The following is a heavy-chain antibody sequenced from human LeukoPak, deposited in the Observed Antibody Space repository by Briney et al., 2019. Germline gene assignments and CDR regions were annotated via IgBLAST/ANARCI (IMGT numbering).Heavy chain of an antibody. CDR3: ARQEYYRSAFDY. CDR2: IYYSGST. D-gene: IGHD3-10*01. CDR1: GGSISSYY. Sequence: TPSETLSLTCTVSGGSISSYYWSWIPQPPGKGLEWVGYIYYSGSTNYNPSLKSRVTISVDTSKNQFSLKLSSVTAADTAVYYCARQEYYRSAFDYWGQGTLVTVSS. J-gene: IGHJ4*02. V-gene: IGHV4-59*08.